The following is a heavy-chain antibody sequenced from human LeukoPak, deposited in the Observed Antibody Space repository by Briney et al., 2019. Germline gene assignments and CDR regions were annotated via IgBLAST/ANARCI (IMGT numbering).Heavy chain of an antibody. J-gene: IGHJ4*02. CDR2: ISGSGGST. V-gene: IGHV3-23*01. D-gene: IGHD1-26*01. CDR3: AKEKVAWELLGNYFDY. CDR1: GFTFSSYA. Sequence: HPGGSLRLSCAASGFTFSSYAMSWVRQAPGKGLEWVSAISGSGGSTHYADSVKGRFTISRDNSKNTLYLQMNSLRAEDTAVYYCAKEKVAWELLGNYFDYWGQGTLVTVSS.